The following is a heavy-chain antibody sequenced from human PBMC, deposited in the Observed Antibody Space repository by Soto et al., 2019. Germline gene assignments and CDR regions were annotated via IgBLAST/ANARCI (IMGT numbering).Heavy chain of an antibody. CDR3: ARGDSTDCSNGVCSFFYNHGMDV. J-gene: IGHJ6*02. CDR1: GYSFTDYH. D-gene: IGHD2-8*01. CDR2: INPKSGGT. V-gene: IGHV1-2*04. Sequence: GASVKVSCKASGYSFTDYHIHWVRQAPGQGLEWLGRINPKSGGTSTAQKFQGWVTMTTDTSISTASMELTRLTPDDTAIYYCARGDSTDCSNGVCSFFYNHGMDVWGQGTTVTVSS.